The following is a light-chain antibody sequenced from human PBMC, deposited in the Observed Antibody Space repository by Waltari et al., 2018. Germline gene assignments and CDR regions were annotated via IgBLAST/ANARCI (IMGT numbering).Light chain of an antibody. CDR1: QSVSSSY. V-gene: IGKV3-20*01. CDR2: GAS. Sequence: EIVLTQSPGTLSLSPGERATLSCRASQSVSSSYLAWYQQKPGQAPRLLIYGASIRATGIPDRFSGSGSGTDFTLTISRLEPEDFAVYYCQQYGSSPRGFTFGPGTKVDIK. J-gene: IGKJ3*01. CDR3: QQYGSSPRGFT.